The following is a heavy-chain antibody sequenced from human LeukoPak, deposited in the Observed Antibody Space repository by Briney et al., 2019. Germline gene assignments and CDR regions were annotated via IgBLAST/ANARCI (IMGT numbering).Heavy chain of an antibody. CDR2: ISSSSSTI. D-gene: IGHD3-3*01. CDR1: GFTFSSYS. CDR3: AREVADYDFWSGYEPGEWFDP. J-gene: IGHJ5*02. Sequence: GGSLRLSCAASGFTFSSYSMNWVRQAPGKGLEWVSYISSSSSTIYYADSVKGRFTISRDNAKNSLYLQMNSLRSDDTAVYYCAREVADYDFWSGYEPGEWFDPWGQGTLVTVSS. V-gene: IGHV3-48*01.